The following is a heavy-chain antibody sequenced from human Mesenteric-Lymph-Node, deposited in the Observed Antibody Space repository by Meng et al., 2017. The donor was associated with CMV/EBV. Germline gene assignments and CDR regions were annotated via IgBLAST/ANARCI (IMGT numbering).Heavy chain of an antibody. CDR3: TTSRH. CDR1: GFTFNSYA. J-gene: IGHJ4*02. V-gene: IGHV3-15*01. Sequence: GGSLRLSCAASGFTFNSYAMHWVRQAPGKGLEWVGRIKSKTDSGTTDYAAPVKGRFTISRDDSKTTLFLQMDSLKTEDTAVYYCTTSRHWGQGTLVTVSS. CDR2: IKSKTDSGTT.